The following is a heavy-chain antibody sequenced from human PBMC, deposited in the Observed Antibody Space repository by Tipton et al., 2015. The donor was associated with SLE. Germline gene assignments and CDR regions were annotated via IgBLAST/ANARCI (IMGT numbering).Heavy chain of an antibody. V-gene: IGHV3-49*03. CDR1: GFTFGDYA. Sequence: SLRLSCTASGFTFGDYAMGWFRQAPGKGLEWVGFIRSKAYGGTTEYAASVKGRFTISRDDSKSIAYLQMNSLKTEDTAVYYCTRGGDFWSGPTYWGQGTLVTVSS. D-gene: IGHD3-3*01. J-gene: IGHJ4*02. CDR2: IRSKAYGGTT. CDR3: TRGGDFWSGPTY.